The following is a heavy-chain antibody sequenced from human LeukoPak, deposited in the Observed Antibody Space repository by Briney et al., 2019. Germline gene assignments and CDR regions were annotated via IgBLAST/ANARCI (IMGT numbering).Heavy chain of an antibody. CDR3: AKDIKRGGRTGKVDY. Sequence: GRSLRLSCAASGFTFDDYAMHWVRQAPGKGLEWVSGISWNSGSIGYADSVKGRFTISRDNAKNSLYLQMNSLRAEDTALYYCAKDIKRGGRTGKVDYWGQGTLVTASS. V-gene: IGHV3-9*01. CDR1: GFTFDDYA. CDR2: ISWNSGSI. D-gene: IGHD3-10*01. J-gene: IGHJ4*02.